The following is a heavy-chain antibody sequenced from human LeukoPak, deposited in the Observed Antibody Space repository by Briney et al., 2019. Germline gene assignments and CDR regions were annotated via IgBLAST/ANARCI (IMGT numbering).Heavy chain of an antibody. CDR1: GGSFSGYY. CDR2: IYYSGST. J-gene: IGHJ5*02. CDR3: ARDNSVRDEAWWFNP. V-gene: IGHV4-59*01. D-gene: IGHD5-24*01. Sequence: NPSETLSLTCAVYGGSFSGYYWSWIRQPPGKGLEWIGYIYYSGSTNYNPSLKSRVTISVDTSKNQFSLKLSSVTAADTAVYYCARDNSVRDEAWWFNPWGQGTLVTVSS.